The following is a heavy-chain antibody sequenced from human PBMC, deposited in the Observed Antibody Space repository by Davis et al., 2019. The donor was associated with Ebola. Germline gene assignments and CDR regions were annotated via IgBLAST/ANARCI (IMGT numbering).Heavy chain of an antibody. V-gene: IGHV3-30*02. CDR2: IRFDGNNK. CDR1: GFTFSHYG. CDR3: ARGPLLYYYYYMDV. D-gene: IGHD1-26*01. Sequence: PGGSLRLSCAASGFTFSHYGIHWVRQAPGKGLEWVAFIRFDGNNKYYADSVKGRFTISRDDSKNTLYLQMNSLRAEDTAVYYCARGPLLYYYYYMDVWGKGTTVTSSS. J-gene: IGHJ6*03.